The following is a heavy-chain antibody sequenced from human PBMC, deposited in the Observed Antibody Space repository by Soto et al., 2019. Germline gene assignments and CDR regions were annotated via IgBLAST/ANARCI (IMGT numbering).Heavy chain of an antibody. V-gene: IGHV4-59*01. CDR1: GGSISSYY. CDR2: IYYSGST. CDR3: ASITMVRGVIADY. Sequence: SETLSLTCTVSGGSISSYYWSWIRQPPGKGLEWIGYIYYSGSTNYNPSLKSRVTISVDTSKNQFSLKLSSVTAADTAVYYCASITMVRGVIADYWGQGTLVTVSS. J-gene: IGHJ4*02. D-gene: IGHD3-10*01.